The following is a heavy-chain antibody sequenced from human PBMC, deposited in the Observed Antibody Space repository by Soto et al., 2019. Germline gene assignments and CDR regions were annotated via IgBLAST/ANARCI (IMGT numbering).Heavy chain of an antibody. D-gene: IGHD4-17*01. V-gene: IGHV4-59*01. CDR3: GRLTVTTIYYYGMDV. J-gene: IGHJ6*02. CDR1: GGSISSYY. Sequence: SETLSLTCTVSGGSISSYYWTWIRQPPGKGLEWIGYIYYSGSTYYNPSLKSRVTISVDTSKNQFSLRLNSVTAADTAVYYCGRLTVTTIYYYGMDVWGPGPTVTVS. CDR2: IYYSGST.